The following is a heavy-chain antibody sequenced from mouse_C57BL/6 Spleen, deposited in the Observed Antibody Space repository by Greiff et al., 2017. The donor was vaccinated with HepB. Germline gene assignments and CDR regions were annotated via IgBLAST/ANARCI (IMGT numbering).Heavy chain of an antibody. CDR3: ARKGFYGYDGAMDY. CDR2: IYPGSGST. CDR1: GYTFTSYW. D-gene: IGHD2-2*01. V-gene: IGHV1-55*01. Sequence: QVQLQQPGAELVKPGASVKMSCKASGYTFTSYWITWVKQRPGQGLEWIGDIYPGSGSTNYNEKFKSKDTLTVDTSSSTAYMQLSSLTSEDSAVYYCARKGFYGYDGAMDYWGQGTSVTVSA. J-gene: IGHJ4*01.